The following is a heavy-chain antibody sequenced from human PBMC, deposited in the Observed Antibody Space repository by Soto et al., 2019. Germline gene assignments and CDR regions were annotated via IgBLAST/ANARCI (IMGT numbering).Heavy chain of an antibody. CDR3: ARDYVTDYGDYYYGMDV. D-gene: IGHD4-17*01. CDR1: GGTFSSYA. J-gene: IGHJ6*02. V-gene: IGHV1-69*13. Sequence: SVKVSCKASGGTFSSYAISWVRQAPGQGLEWMGGIIPIFGTANYAQKFRGRVTITADESTSTAYMELSSLRSEDTAVYYCARDYVTDYGDYYYGMDVWGQGTTVTVSS. CDR2: IIPIFGTA.